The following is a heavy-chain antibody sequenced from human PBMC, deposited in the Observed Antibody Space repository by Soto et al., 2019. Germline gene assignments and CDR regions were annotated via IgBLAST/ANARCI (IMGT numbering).Heavy chain of an antibody. V-gene: IGHV4-39*01. CDR1: GGSISSSSYY. J-gene: IGHJ4*02. Sequence: QLQLQESGPGLVKPSETLSLTCTVSGGSISSSSYYWGWIRQPPGKGLEWIGSIYYSGSTYYNPSLKSRVTISVDTSKNQFSLKLSSVTAADTAVYYCAYSGSYYRFDYWGQGTLVTVSS. CDR2: IYYSGST. CDR3: AYSGSYYRFDY. D-gene: IGHD1-26*01.